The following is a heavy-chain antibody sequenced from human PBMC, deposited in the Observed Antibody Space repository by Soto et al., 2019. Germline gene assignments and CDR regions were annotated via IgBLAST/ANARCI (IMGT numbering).Heavy chain of an antibody. Sequence: QVQLVQSGTEVKRPGSSVKVSCKASGDSFSTYAISWVRQAPGQGLEWMGGIIPIFGTVNYAEKFQGRVTITADKSTSTAYVELSSLGSEDTAVYYCARALCTNGVCYYYYYGMDVWGQGTTVTVS. CDR2: IIPIFGTV. J-gene: IGHJ6*02. D-gene: IGHD2-8*01. CDR1: GDSFSTYA. V-gene: IGHV1-69*14. CDR3: ARALCTNGVCYYYYYGMDV.